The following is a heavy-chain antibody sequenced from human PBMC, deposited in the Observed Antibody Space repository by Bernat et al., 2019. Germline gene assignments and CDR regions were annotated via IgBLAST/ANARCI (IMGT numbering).Heavy chain of an antibody. CDR3: ARDKVGSYYDSSGFVDY. V-gene: IGHV3-21*01. CDR2: ISSSSSYI. Sequence: EVQLVESGGGLVKPGGSLRLSCAASGFTFSSYSINWVRQAPGKGLEWVSSISSSSSYIYYADSVKGRFTISRDNATNSRYLQMNSLGAEDTAVYYCARDKVGSYYDSSGFVDYWGQGTLVTVSS. J-gene: IGHJ4*02. CDR1: GFTFSSYS. D-gene: IGHD3-22*01.